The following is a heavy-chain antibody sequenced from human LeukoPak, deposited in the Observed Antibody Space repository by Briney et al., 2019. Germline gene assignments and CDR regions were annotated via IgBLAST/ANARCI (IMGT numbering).Heavy chain of an antibody. CDR1: GGSISSSSYY. J-gene: IGHJ6*03. V-gene: IGHV4-39*07. CDR2: IYHSGST. CDR3: ARADSYGSGSYYNLHYYYYMDV. D-gene: IGHD3-10*01. Sequence: SETLSLTCTVSGGSISSSSYYWGWIRQPPGKGLEWIGSIYHSGSTYYNPSLKSRVTISVDTSKNQFSLKLSSVTAADTAVYYCARADSYGSGSYYNLHYYYYMDVWGKGTTVTVSS.